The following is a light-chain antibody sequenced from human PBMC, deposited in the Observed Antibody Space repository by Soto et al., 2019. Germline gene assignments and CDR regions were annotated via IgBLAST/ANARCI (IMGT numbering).Light chain of an antibody. CDR1: QSINNN. Sequence: DIQMTQSPSSLSASVGDRVTISCRASQSINNNLKWYQQKPGKPPKLLICAASSLQSGVPSRFGGSGSGTDFTLTISSLQPEDFATYSCQQSYSTPYTFGQGTKLEIK. V-gene: IGKV1-39*01. CDR3: QQSYSTPYT. CDR2: AAS. J-gene: IGKJ2*01.